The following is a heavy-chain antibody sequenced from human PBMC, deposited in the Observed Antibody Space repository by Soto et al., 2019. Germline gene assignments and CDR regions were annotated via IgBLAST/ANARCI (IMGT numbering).Heavy chain of an antibody. CDR1: GFTFTSSA. J-gene: IGHJ4*02. Sequence: SVKVSCKASGFTFTSSAMQWVRQARGQRLEWIGWIVVGSGNTNYAQKFQERVTITRDMSTSTAYMELSSLRSEDTAVYYCAAARYDIELYYFDYWGQGTLVTVSS. D-gene: IGHD3-9*01. V-gene: IGHV1-58*02. CDR2: IVVGSGNT. CDR3: AAARYDIELYYFDY.